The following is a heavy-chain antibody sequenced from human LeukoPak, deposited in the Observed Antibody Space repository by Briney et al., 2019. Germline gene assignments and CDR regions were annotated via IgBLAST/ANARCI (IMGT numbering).Heavy chain of an antibody. V-gene: IGHV4-61*02. CDR2: IYTSGST. CDR3: RGVRFGELFDY. CDR1: GGSISSGGYY. Sequence: SETLSFTCTVSGGSISSGGYYWSWIRQPAGKGLEWIGRIYTSGSTNYNPSLKSRVTMSVDTSKNQFSLQLSSVTAADTAVYYCRGVRFGELFDYWGQGTLVTVSS. J-gene: IGHJ4*02. D-gene: IGHD3-10*01.